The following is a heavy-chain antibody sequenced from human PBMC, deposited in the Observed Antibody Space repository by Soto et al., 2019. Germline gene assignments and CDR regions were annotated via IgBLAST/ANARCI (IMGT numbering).Heavy chain of an antibody. Sequence: PGGSLRFSCVASGFTFSNFGMHWVRQAPGKGLEGVAGISYDGRSESYADSVRGRFTLSRDNSNNTLSLLIISLRPEDTGVYYCVYDLDVVMVLAAALGLDVWSQGATVTGSS. V-gene: IGHV3-30*03. J-gene: IGHJ6*02. D-gene: IGHD2-15*01. CDR1: GFTFSNFG. CDR2: ISYDGRSE. CDR3: VYDLDVVMVLAAALGLDV.